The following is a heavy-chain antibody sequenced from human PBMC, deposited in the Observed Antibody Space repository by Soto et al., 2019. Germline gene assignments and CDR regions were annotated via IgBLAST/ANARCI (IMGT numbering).Heavy chain of an antibody. Sequence: SETLSLTCTISGGSISSDFWTWIRQPAGKGLEFIGRISSGVINYNPSLRSRATMSIDTSKNEFSVRLSSVSAADTAVYYCAKWSRQLGGWGLDPWGQGTLVTVSS. V-gene: IGHV4-4*07. CDR2: ISSGVI. CDR1: GGSISSDF. J-gene: IGHJ5*02. D-gene: IGHD6-6*01. CDR3: AKWSRQLGGWGLDP.